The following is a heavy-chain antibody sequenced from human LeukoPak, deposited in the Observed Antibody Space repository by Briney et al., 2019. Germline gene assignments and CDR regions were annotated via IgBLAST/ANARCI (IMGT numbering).Heavy chain of an antibody. Sequence: ASVTVPCTASGYTFTSYDINWVRQAPGQGLEWMGWMNPNSGNTGYAQKFQGRVTMTRNTSISTAYMELSSLRSEDTAVYYCARALQLLDAFDIWGQGTMVTVSS. CDR2: MNPNSGNT. CDR1: GYTFTSYD. V-gene: IGHV1-8*01. J-gene: IGHJ3*02. CDR3: ARALQLLDAFDI. D-gene: IGHD2-2*01.